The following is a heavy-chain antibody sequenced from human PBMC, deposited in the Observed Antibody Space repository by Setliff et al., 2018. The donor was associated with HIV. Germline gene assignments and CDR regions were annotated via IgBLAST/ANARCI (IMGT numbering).Heavy chain of an antibody. Sequence: SETLSLTCTVSGGSISSGSYYWSWIRQPAGKGLEWIGHIYTSGNTNHNPSLKSRVTISIDTSKNQFSLKLSSVTAADTAVYYCARVGVDVVRHYYYYMDVWGKGTTVTVSS. CDR3: ARVGVDVVRHYYYYMDV. V-gene: IGHV4-61*09. D-gene: IGHD3-10*01. CDR2: IYTSGNT. CDR1: GGSISSGSYY. J-gene: IGHJ6*03.